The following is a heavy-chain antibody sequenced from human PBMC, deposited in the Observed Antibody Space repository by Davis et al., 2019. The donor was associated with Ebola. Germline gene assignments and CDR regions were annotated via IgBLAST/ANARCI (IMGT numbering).Heavy chain of an antibody. Sequence: GGSLRLSCAASGFTFSSYGMHWVRQAPGKGLEWVAVISHDGSNKYYADSVKGRFTIPSDNSKNTLYLQMNSLRAEDTAVYYCARVQGVYSSSYYFDYGGQGTLVTVSS. D-gene: IGHD6-6*01. J-gene: IGHJ4*02. CDR1: GFTFSSYG. V-gene: IGHV3-30*03. CDR2: ISHDGSNK. CDR3: ARVQGVYSSSYYFDY.